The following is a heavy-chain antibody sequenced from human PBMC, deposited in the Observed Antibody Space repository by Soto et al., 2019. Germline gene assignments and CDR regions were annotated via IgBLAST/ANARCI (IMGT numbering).Heavy chain of an antibody. D-gene: IGHD3-22*01. CDR1: GFTFSSYA. V-gene: IGHV3-23*01. CDR2: VSSNGDTT. J-gene: IGHJ4*02. Sequence: HPGGSLRLSCAASGFTFSSYAITWVRQGPEKGLEWVSSVSSNGDTTYYADSVKGRFTISRDNSKNTVFLQMNSLRADDTGVYYCAKYSNSGYYPFDYWGQGTLVTVSS. CDR3: AKYSNSGYYPFDY.